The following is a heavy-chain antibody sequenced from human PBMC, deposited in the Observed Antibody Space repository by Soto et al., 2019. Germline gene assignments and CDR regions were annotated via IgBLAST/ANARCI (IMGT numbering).Heavy chain of an antibody. D-gene: IGHD6-19*01. CDR3: ESQRNPCSEYAY. V-gene: IGHV3-66*04. Sequence: EVQLVVSGGGLVQPGGSLRLSCAASGFTVSSNFMSWVRQAPGKGLEWVSIIYSDGSTYYADSVKGSSTTARDNSKNTLYLQMNSLSADDPVGYFPESQRNPCSEYAYWGKGPLVTVSS. CDR1: GFTVSSNF. CDR2: IYSDGST. J-gene: IGHJ4*02.